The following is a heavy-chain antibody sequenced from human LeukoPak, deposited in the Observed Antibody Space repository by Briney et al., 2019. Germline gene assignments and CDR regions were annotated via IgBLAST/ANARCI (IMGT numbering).Heavy chain of an antibody. V-gene: IGHV1-24*01. D-gene: IGHD6-19*01. Sequence: ASVKVSCKVSGYTLTELSIHWVRQAPGKGLEWMGGFNPEDGETIYAQRFQGRLTITADESTTTAYMDLSSLTSEDTAVYYCVVSGGWYGVWGQGTLVTVSS. CDR1: GYTLTELS. CDR2: FNPEDGET. J-gene: IGHJ4*02. CDR3: VVSGGWYGV.